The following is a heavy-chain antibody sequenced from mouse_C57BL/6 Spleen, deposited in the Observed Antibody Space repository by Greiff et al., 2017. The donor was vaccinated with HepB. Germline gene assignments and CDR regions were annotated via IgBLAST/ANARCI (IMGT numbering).Heavy chain of an antibody. D-gene: IGHD1-1*01. Sequence: VKLQESGAELARPGASVKLSCKASGYTFTSYGISWVKQRTGQGLEWIGEIYPRSGNTYYNEKFKGKATLTADKSSSTAYMELRSLTSEDSAVYFCARFAVVAPYYFDYWGQGTTLTVSS. CDR3: ARFAVVAPYYFDY. CDR1: GYTFTSYG. CDR2: IYPRSGNT. V-gene: IGHV1-81*01. J-gene: IGHJ2*01.